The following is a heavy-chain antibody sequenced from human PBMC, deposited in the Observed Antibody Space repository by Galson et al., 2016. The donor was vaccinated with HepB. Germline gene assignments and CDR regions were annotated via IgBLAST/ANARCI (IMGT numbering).Heavy chain of an antibody. CDR1: GGSASSSNYY. D-gene: IGHD3-10*01. Sequence: SETLSLTCTVSGGSASSSNYYWGWIRQPPGKGLEWIGNIYFSGSAYYNPSFKSRVTISVDTSKNQFSLNLSAVTAADTATYYCARLSGVIVEPAALFNFDYWGQGTLVTVSS. V-gene: IGHV4-39*01. CDR3: ARLSGVIVEPAALFNFDY. J-gene: IGHJ4*02. CDR2: IYFSGSA.